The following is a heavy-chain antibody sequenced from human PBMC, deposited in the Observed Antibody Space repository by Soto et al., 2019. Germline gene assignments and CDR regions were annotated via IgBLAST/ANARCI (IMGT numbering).Heavy chain of an antibody. CDR1: GGTFSSYA. Sequence: AASVKVSCKASGGTFSSYAISWVRQAPGQGLEWMGGIIPIFGTANYAQKFQGRVTITADESTSTAYMELSSLRSEDTAVYYCARDQGIAAAGTTPYYYYYGMDVWGQGTTVTVSS. CDR3: ARDQGIAAAGTTPYYYYYGMDV. D-gene: IGHD6-13*01. J-gene: IGHJ6*02. CDR2: IIPIFGTA. V-gene: IGHV1-69*13.